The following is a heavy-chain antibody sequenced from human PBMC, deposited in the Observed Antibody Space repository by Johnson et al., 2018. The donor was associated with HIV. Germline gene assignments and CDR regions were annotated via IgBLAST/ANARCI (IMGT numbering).Heavy chain of an antibody. V-gene: IGHV3-25*04. Sequence: QLVESGGGVVRPGGSLRLSCAASQFTFSNYYMICVRQAPGNGLELVGQVNPNGGSTYLIDSGKDRFNTSRDNAKNTLHLQMNSLRAGETAVYYCAKSRAGGDYDAFDIWGQGTMVTVSS. CDR1: QFTFSNYY. CDR2: VNPNGGST. CDR3: AKSRAGGDYDAFDI. D-gene: IGHD2-21*01. J-gene: IGHJ3*02.